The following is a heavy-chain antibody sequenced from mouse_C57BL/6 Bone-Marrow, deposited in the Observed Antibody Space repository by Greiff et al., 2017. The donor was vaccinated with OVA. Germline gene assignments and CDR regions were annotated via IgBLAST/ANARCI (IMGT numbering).Heavy chain of an antibody. V-gene: IGHV1-4*01. CDR3: ASHYYGSQAWFAY. J-gene: IGHJ3*01. Sequence: VQLQQSGAELARPGASVKMSCKASGYTFTSYTMHWVKQRPGQGLEWIGYINPSSGYTKYNQKFKDKATLTADKSSSTAYMQLSSLTSEDSAVYYCASHYYGSQAWFAYWGQGTLVTVSA. D-gene: IGHD1-1*01. CDR2: INPSSGYT. CDR1: GYTFTSYT.